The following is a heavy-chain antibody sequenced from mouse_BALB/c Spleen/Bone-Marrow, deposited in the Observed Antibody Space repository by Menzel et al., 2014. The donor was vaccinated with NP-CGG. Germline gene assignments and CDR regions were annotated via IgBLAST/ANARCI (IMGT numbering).Heavy chain of an antibody. CDR2: ISTYSGNT. D-gene: IGHD2-1*01. CDR3: ASPIYYGNYEGFAY. V-gene: IGHV1-67*01. J-gene: IGHJ3*01. CDR1: GYTFTDYA. Sequence: VQVVESGPELVRPGVSVKISCKGSGYTFTDYAMHWVKQSHAKSLVWIGVISTYSGNTNYNQKFKGKATMTVDKSSSTAYMELARLTSEDSAIYYCASPIYYGNYEGFAYWGQGTLVTVSA.